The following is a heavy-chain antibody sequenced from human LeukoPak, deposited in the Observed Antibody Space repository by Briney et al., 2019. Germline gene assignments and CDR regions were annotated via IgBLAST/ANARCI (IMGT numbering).Heavy chain of an antibody. V-gene: IGHV3-23*01. Sequence: GGSLRLSCAISGLTFHDYAMTWVRQAPGKGLEWVSAIVGDSSKTYYADSVKGRFTISRDNSNYMLFLHMNNLRAEDTAIYYCAKQPYNYYYLDVWGKGTTVTVSS. D-gene: IGHD2-21*01. CDR2: IVGDSSKT. CDR3: AKQPYNYYYLDV. J-gene: IGHJ6*03. CDR1: GLTFHDYA.